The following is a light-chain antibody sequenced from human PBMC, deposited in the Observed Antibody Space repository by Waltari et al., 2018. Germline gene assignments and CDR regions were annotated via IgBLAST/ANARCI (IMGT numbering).Light chain of an antibody. J-gene: IGKJ4*01. Sequence: EIVLTQSPGTLSLSPGESATLSCRTSQSVSSTYIAWYQQKPGQSPMLLIYGASNWATGIPDRFSGSGSGTDFTLTISRLEPEDSAVYYCQQYVSSPLTFGGGTKVEIK. V-gene: IGKV3-20*01. CDR3: QQYVSSPLT. CDR2: GAS. CDR1: QSVSSTY.